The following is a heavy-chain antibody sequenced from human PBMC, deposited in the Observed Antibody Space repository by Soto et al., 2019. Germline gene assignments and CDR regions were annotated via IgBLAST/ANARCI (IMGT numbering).Heavy chain of an antibody. Sequence: EVQLLESGGGLVQPGGSLRLSCAASGFTFSSYAMSWVRQAPGKGLEWVSAISGSGGSTYYADSVKGRFTISRDNSKNTLYLQMNSLRAEDTAVYYCARTKNFWSGHYYFDYWGQGTLVTVSS. J-gene: IGHJ4*02. CDR1: GFTFSSYA. CDR3: ARTKNFWSGHYYFDY. D-gene: IGHD3-3*01. CDR2: ISGSGGST. V-gene: IGHV3-23*01.